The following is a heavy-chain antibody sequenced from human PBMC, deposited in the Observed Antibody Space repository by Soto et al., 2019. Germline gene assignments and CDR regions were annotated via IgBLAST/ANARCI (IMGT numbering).Heavy chain of an antibody. CDR3: ARAQIPKEDMTTVTTPMGY. CDR1: GYTFTSYG. CDR2: ISAYNGNT. D-gene: IGHD4-17*01. Sequence: ASVKVSCKASGYTFTSYGISWVRQAPGQGLEWMGWISAYNGNTNYAQKLQGRVTMTTDTSTSTAYMELRSLRSDDTAVHYCARAQIPKEDMTTVTTPMGYWGQGTLVTVSS. J-gene: IGHJ4*02. V-gene: IGHV1-18*01.